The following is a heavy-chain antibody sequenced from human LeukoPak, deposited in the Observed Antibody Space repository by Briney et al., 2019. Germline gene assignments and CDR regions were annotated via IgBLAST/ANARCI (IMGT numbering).Heavy chain of an antibody. J-gene: IGHJ4*02. CDR3: ARANYYDSSGYYLIDHYFDY. CDR1: GFTFDDYG. D-gene: IGHD3-22*01. Sequence: GGSLRLSCAASGFTFDDYGMSWVRQAPGKGLEWVSGINWNGGSTGYADFVKGRFTISRDNAKNSLYLQMNSLRAEDTALYYCARANYYDSSGYYLIDHYFDYWGQGTLVTVSS. CDR2: INWNGGST. V-gene: IGHV3-20*04.